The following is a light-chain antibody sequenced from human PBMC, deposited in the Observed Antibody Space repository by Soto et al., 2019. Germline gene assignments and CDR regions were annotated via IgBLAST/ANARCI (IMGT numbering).Light chain of an antibody. CDR2: GTS. V-gene: IGKV3-20*01. J-gene: IGKJ4*01. CDR3: QQSENFPLT. Sequence: EIVLTQSPGTLSLSPGERATLSCRASESVSRLFLAWYQQKPGQAPRLLLYGTSSRATGIPDRFSGSGSGTDFTLTISRLEPEDFATYFCQQSENFPLTFGGGTKVEI. CDR1: ESVSRLF.